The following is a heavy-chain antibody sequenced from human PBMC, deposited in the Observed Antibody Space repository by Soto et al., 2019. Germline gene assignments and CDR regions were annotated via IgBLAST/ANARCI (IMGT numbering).Heavy chain of an antibody. V-gene: IGHV1-46*01. D-gene: IGHD3-10*01. CDR2: INPSGGST. Sequence: ASVKVSCKASGYTFTSYYMHWVRQAPGQGLEWMGIINPSGGSTSYAQKFQGRVTMTRDTSTSTVYMELSSLRSEDTAVYYCARVYTMVRGVISPEFDYWGQGTLVTVSS. CDR1: GYTFTSYY. J-gene: IGHJ4*02. CDR3: ARVYTMVRGVISPEFDY.